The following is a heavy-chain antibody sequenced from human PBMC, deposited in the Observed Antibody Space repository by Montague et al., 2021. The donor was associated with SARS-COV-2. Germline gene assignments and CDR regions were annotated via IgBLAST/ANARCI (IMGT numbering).Heavy chain of an antibody. V-gene: IGHV4-4*02. CDR3: ARAPGGGTLDYFDY. CDR1: GGFISSSNW. D-gene: IGHD3-16*01. Sequence: SETLSLTCAVSGGFISSSNWWSWVRQPPGKGLEWIGEIYHSGSTNYNPSLKSRVTISVDKSKNQFSLKLSSVTAADTAVYYCARAPGGGTLDYFDYWGQGTLVTVSS. J-gene: IGHJ4*02. CDR2: IYHSGST.